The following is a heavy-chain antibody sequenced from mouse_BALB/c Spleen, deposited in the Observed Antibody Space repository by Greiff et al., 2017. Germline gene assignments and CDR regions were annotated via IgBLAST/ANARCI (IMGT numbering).Heavy chain of an antibody. Sequence: VKLQESGAELVRPGTSVKVSCKASGYAFTNYLIEWVKQRPGQGLEWIGVINPGSGGTNYNEKFKGKATLTADKSSSTAYMQLSSLTSDDSAVYFCARGGEEAYFDYWGQGTTLTVSS. CDR3: ARGGEEAYFDY. CDR1: GYAFTNYL. CDR2: INPGSGGT. V-gene: IGHV1-54*01. J-gene: IGHJ2*01.